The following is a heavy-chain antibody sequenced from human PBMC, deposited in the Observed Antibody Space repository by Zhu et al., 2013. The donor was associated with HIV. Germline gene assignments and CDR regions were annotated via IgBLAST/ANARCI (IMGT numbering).Heavy chain of an antibody. CDR1: GATFRNYS. J-gene: IGHJ4*02. D-gene: IGHD3-22*01. Sequence: QVQLVQSGAEVKKPGSSVKVSCRASGATFRNYSISWVRQVPGQGLAWMGGIVPILGSTHDAQKFQGRVTLTADESANTGYMELSSLTLEDTAVYFXCSRKFFDSVGFPPFEFWGQGTLVTVSS. CDR3: CSRKFFDSVGFPPFEF. V-gene: IGHV1-69*01. CDR2: IVPILGST.